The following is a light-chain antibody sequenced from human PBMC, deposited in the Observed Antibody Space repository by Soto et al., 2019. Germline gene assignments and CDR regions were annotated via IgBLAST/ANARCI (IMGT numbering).Light chain of an antibody. J-gene: IGLJ1*01. CDR1: SRDFGAYNY. V-gene: IGLV2-11*01. CDR2: DGS. Sequence: QFSLPQLRPLSGSPGQPVTISCTGTSRDFGAYNYVSWYQQPPGKAPKLMIYDGSKRPSGVPDRFSGSKSGNTASLAISGVQGEDEADYYCCSYAGSYTYVFGNGNKV. CDR3: CSYAGSYTYV.